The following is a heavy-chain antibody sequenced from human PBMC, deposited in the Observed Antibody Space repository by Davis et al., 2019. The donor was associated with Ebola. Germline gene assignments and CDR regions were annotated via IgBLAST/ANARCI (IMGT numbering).Heavy chain of an antibody. D-gene: IGHD3-22*01. CDR1: GGSISSSNW. V-gene: IGHV4-4*02. Sequence: SETLSLTCAVSGGSISSSNWWSWVRQPPGKGLEWIGEINHSGSTNYNPSLKSRVTISVDTSKNQFSLKLSSVTAADTAVYYCARGARNYYYDSSGYYSFGYFDYWGQGALVTVSS. CDR3: ARGARNYYYDSSGYYSFGYFDY. J-gene: IGHJ4*02. CDR2: INHSGST.